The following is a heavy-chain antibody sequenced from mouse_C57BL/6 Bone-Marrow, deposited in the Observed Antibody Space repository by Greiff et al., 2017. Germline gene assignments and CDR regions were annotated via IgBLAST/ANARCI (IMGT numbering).Heavy chain of an antibody. D-gene: IGHD2-1*01. CDR3: AASMVTTDGDY. CDR1: GYTFTSYW. CDR2: IDPSDSYT. Sequence: QVQLQQPGAELVKPGASVKLSCKASGYTFTSYWMHWVKQRPGQGLEWIGEIDPSDSYTNYNQKFKGKSTLTVDKSSSTAYMQLSSLTSEDSAVYYCAASMVTTDGDYWGQGTSVTVSS. V-gene: IGHV1-69*01. J-gene: IGHJ4*01.